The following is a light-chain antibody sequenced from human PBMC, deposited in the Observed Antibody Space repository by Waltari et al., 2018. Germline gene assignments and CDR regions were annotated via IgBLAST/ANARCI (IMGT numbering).Light chain of an antibody. Sequence: SSELTQDPAVSVALGQTVRITCQGDSLRSYYASWYQQKPGQAPVLVLYGKNNRPSGIPDRCSGASSGNTASWTITGAQAEDEADYDCNSRDSSGNHVVFGGGTKLTVL. J-gene: IGLJ2*01. CDR1: SLRSYY. CDR3: NSRDSSGNHVV. V-gene: IGLV3-19*01. CDR2: GKN.